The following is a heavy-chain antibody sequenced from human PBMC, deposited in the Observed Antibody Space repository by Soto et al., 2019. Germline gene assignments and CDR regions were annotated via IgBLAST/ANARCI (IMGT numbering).Heavy chain of an antibody. V-gene: IGHV4-4*02. Sequence: QVQLQESGPGLVKPSGTLSLTCAVSGGSISSNNWWHWVRQPPGKGLEGIGETYHSGGTNYSPSLKSRVTMSVDKSQNQFSLSFGSMTSEDTAVYYCARERGAGSYQGFDFWGQGTGVTVSS. CDR1: GGSISSNNW. D-gene: IGHD6-19*01. CDR3: ARERGAGSYQGFDF. J-gene: IGHJ4*02. CDR2: TYHSGGT.